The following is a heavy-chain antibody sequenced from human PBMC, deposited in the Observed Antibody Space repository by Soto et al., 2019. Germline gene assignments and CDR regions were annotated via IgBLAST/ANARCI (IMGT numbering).Heavy chain of an antibody. J-gene: IGHJ4*02. V-gene: IGHV4-31*03. CDR1: GGSISSGNYY. D-gene: IGHD1-1*01. CDR3: ATAGRTSYFDY. CDR2: MEDGGST. Sequence: QVQLQESGPGLVKPSQTLSLTCTVSGGSISSGNYYWSWVRQHPGKGLEWIGHMEDGGSTYYNPSLKGRVTILVDTAKNQLYLKLSSMTAADTAVYYCATAGRTSYFDYWGQGTLVTVSS.